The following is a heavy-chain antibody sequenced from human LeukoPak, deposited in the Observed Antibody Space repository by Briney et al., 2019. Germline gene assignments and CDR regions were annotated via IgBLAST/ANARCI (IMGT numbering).Heavy chain of an antibody. CDR1: GDSVSSYY. CDR3: AREGSSRPFDY. D-gene: IGHD1-26*01. CDR2: IYSSGTT. J-gene: IGHJ4*02. Sequence: SETLSLTCTVSGDSVSSYYWTWIRQPAGKGLEWIGRIYSSGTTHYNPSLKSRVTMSVDTSKNQFTLKLSSVTAADTAVYYCAREGSSRPFDYWGQGTLVTVSS. V-gene: IGHV4-4*07.